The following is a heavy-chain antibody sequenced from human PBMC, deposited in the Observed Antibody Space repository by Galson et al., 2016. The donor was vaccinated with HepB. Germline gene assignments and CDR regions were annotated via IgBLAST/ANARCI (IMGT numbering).Heavy chain of an antibody. J-gene: IGHJ4*02. Sequence: SLRLSCAASGFTFSTSAMSWVRQAPGKGLEWVSAISGAGHSAYNADSVKGRFTISRDNSKSTLHLQMNSMRAEDTAIYYCAKYSHRSDWYDESFFDNWGQGTLVTVSS. V-gene: IGHV3-23*01. CDR2: ISGAGHSA. D-gene: IGHD6-19*01. CDR3: AKYSHRSDWYDESFFDN. CDR1: GFTFSTSA.